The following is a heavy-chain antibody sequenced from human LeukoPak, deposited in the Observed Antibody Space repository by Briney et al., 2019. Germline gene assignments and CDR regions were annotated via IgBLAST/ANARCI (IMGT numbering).Heavy chain of an antibody. V-gene: IGHV4-39*01. CDR1: GGSISSSSYY. J-gene: IGHJ3*02. CDR3: ARQMYSSAAFDI. CDR2: IYYSGST. D-gene: IGHD6-19*01. Sequence: SETLSLTCTVSGGSISSSSYYWGWIRQPPGKGLGGIGSIYYSGSTYYNPSLKSRVTISVDTSKNQFSLKLSSVTAADTAVYYCARQMYSSAAFDIWGQGTMVTVSS.